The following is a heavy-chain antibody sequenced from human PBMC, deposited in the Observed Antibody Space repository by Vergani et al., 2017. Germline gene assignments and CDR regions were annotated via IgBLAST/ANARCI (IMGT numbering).Heavy chain of an antibody. CDR3: ARAFPYYYDSSGYYNAFDI. J-gene: IGHJ3*02. CDR1: GGSISSGGYS. D-gene: IGHD3-22*01. CDR2: IYHSGST. Sequence: QLQLQESGSGLVKPSQTLSLTCAVSGGSISSGGYSWSWIRQPPGKGLEWIGSIYHSGSTYYNPSLKSRVTISVDRSKNQFSLKLSSVTAADTAVYYCARAFPYYYDSSGYYNAFDIWGQGTMVTVAS. V-gene: IGHV4-30-2*01.